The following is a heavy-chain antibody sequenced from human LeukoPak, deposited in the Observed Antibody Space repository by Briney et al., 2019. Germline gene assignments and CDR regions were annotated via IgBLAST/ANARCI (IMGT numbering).Heavy chain of an antibody. J-gene: IGHJ5*02. V-gene: IGHV1-69*13. CDR3: ARASDPSYCSGGSCYSRNWFDP. Sequence: ASMKVSCKASGGTFSSYAISWVRQAPGQGLEWMGGIIPIFGTANYAQKFQGRVTITADESTSTAYMELSSLRSEDTAVYYCARASDPSYCSGGSCYSRNWFDPWGQGTLVTVSS. CDR2: IIPIFGTA. D-gene: IGHD2-15*01. CDR1: GGTFSSYA.